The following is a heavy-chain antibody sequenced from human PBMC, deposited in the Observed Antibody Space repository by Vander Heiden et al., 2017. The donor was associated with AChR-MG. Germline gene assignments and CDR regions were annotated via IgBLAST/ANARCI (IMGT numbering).Heavy chain of an antibody. D-gene: IGHD3-16*01. Sequence: QEQLVESGGGVVQPGRSLRLSCTASGFTFSTYVMHWVRRAPGKGLEWVAVIYDARSEYYADSVKGRFTISRDNSKNTLYLQMNSLRREDTGVYFCAKGRFGRDGTTRGMDVWGQGTTVTVSS. CDR1: GFTFSTYV. CDR3: AKGRFGRDGTTRGMDV. J-gene: IGHJ6*02. V-gene: IGHV3-30*18. CDR2: IYDARSE.